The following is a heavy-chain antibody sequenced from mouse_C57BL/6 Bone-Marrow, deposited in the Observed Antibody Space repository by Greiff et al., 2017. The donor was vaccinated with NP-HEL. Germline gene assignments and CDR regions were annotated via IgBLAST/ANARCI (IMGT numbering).Heavy chain of an antibody. CDR2: IDPENGDT. CDR3: TTGVITTVVPFDY. CDR1: GFNIKDDY. D-gene: IGHD1-1*01. J-gene: IGHJ2*01. Sequence: VQLQQSGAELVRPGASVKLSCTASGFNIKDDYMPWVKQRPEQGLEWIGWIDPENGDTEYASKFQGKATITADTSSNTAYLQLSSLTSEDTAVYYCTTGVITTVVPFDYWGQGTTLTVSS. V-gene: IGHV14-4*01.